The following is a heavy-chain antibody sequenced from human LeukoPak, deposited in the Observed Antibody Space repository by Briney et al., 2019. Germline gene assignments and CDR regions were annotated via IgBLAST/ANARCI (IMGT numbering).Heavy chain of an antibody. CDR1: GFTFSSYG. V-gene: IGHV3-33*01. D-gene: IGHD5-12*01. CDR3: ARDRTSGYDWDDAFDI. CDR2: IWYDGSNK. Sequence: GSLRLSCAASGFTFSSYGMHWVRQAPGKGLGWVAVIWYDGSNKYYADSVKGRFTISRDNSKNTLYLQMNSLRAEDTAVYYCARDRTSGYDWDDAFDIWGQGTMVTVSS. J-gene: IGHJ3*02.